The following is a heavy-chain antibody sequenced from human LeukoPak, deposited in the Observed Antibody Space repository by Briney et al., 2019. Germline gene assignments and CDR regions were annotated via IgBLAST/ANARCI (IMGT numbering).Heavy chain of an antibody. D-gene: IGHD2-15*01. V-gene: IGHV3-30*18. CDR3: AKDRLYCSGGSCSSRAFGGYFDY. J-gene: IGHJ4*02. Sequence: GGSLRLACAASGFTFSTYGMHWVRQAPGKGLEWVAVTSYDGSNEYYADSVKGRFTIFRDNSKNMLYLQMNSLRAEDTAVYFCAKDRLYCSGGSCSSRAFGGYFDYWGQGTLVTVSS. CDR2: TSYDGSNE. CDR1: GFTFSTYG.